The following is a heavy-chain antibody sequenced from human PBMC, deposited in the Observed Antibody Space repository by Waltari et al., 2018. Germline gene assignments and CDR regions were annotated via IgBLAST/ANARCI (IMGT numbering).Heavy chain of an antibody. CDR3: ARADYSSSWYIFDY. D-gene: IGHD6-13*01. CDR1: GGSISSYY. V-gene: IGHV4-59*01. CDR2: IYYSGST. Sequence: QVQLQESGPGLVKPSETLSLTCTVSGGSISSYYWRWIRQPPGKGLEWIGYIYYSGSTNYNPSLKSRVTISVDTSKNQFSLKLSSVTAADTAVYYCARADYSSSWYIFDYWGQGTLVTVSS. J-gene: IGHJ4*02.